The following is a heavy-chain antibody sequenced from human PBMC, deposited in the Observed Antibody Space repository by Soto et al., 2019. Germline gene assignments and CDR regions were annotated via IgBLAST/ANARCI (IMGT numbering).Heavy chain of an antibody. CDR1: GFSFSDYY. CDR2: ISSSGSTI. CDR3: ARNGYCSRDACSYGVDV. J-gene: IGHJ6*02. D-gene: IGHD2-15*01. V-gene: IGHV3-11*01. Sequence: QVQLVESGGGLVKPGGSLRLSCAASGFSFSDYYMSWIRQAPGKGLEWISYISSSGSTIYYADSVQGRFTVSRDNAKDSLWLQVNSLRAEDTAVYYCARNGYCSRDACSYGVDVWGQGTTVTVSS.